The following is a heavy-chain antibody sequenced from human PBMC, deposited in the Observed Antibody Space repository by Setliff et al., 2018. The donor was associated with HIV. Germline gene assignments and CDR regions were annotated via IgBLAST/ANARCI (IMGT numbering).Heavy chain of an antibody. Sequence: ASVKVSCKASGNTFTKYYMHWVRQAPGQGLEWMGWINPKSDGTNYAQKFQGWITMTRDTSISTAYMELSSLRSEDTAVYYCATDLEGRRLGEGYWGQGTLVTVSS. CDR3: ATDLEGRRLGEGY. CDR1: GNTFTKYY. J-gene: IGHJ4*02. CDR2: INPKSDGT. V-gene: IGHV1-2*04. D-gene: IGHD3-9*01.